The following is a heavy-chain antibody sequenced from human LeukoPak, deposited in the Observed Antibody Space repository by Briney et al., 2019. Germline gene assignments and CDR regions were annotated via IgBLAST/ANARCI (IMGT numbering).Heavy chain of an antibody. CDR2: ISYDGSNK. J-gene: IGHJ4*02. Sequence: GRSLRLSCAASGFTFSSYGMHWVRQAPGKGLEWVAVISYDGSNKYYADSVKGRLTISRDNSKNTLYLQMNSLRAEDTAVYYCAKDQEWLVVLPGYYFDYWGQGTLVTVSS. CDR3: AKDQEWLVVLPGYYFDY. CDR1: GFTFSSYG. V-gene: IGHV3-30*18. D-gene: IGHD6-19*01.